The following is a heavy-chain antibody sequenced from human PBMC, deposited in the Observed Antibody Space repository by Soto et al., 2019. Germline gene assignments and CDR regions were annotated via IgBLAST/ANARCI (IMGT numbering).Heavy chain of an antibody. CDR2: ISAYSGNT. CDR3: ASTGEAPEGDESGRGDAFDI. Sequence: ASVKVSCKASGYTFTSYGISWVRQAPGQGLEWMGWISAYSGNTNYAQRVEGRVTTTTDTATSTAYMELRGLRADDTAVYYCASTGEAPEGDESGRGDAFDIWGQGTKVTV. V-gene: IGHV1-18*01. J-gene: IGHJ3*02. CDR1: GYTFTSYG. D-gene: IGHD1-26*01.